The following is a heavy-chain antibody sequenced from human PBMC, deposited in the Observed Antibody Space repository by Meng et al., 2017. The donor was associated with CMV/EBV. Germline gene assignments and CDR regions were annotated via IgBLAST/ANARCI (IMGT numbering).Heavy chain of an antibody. CDR1: GYSFTSYW. J-gene: IGHJ6*02. Sequence: KVSCKGFGYSFTSYWIGWVRQMPGKGLEWMGIIYPGDSDTRYSPSFQGQVTISADKSISTAYLQWSSLKASDTAMYYCARHVVKDGYYYYYGMDVWGQGTTVTVSS. CDR2: IYPGDSDT. V-gene: IGHV5-51*01. D-gene: IGHD5-24*01. CDR3: ARHVVKDGYYYYYGMDV.